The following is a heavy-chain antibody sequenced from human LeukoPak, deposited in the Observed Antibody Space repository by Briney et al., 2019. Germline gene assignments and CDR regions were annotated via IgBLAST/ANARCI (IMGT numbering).Heavy chain of an antibody. V-gene: IGHV5-51*01. D-gene: IGHD1-7*01. CDR3: ATYAGNYSKYFHH. CDR1: EYSFTNYW. J-gene: IGHJ1*01. CDR2: IYPGDSDT. Sequence: GESLKISCKGSEYSFTNYWIGWVRQMPGKGLEWMGIIYPGDSDTRYSPSFQGQVTISADKSISTAYPQWSSLKASDTAMYSCATYAGNYSKYFHHWGQGTLATVSS.